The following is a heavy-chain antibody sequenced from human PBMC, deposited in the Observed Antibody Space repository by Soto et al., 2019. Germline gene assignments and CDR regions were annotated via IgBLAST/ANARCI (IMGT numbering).Heavy chain of an antibody. CDR3: ARNDAPDY. Sequence: TCTVSGASISRGDYDWRWIREPPGKGLKWIGYIRYSGTTNYIPSLESRLTISVDTSKHQISLKLTSVTAAETAVDYCARNDAPDYWGEGNLATVSS. CDR1: GASISRGDYD. D-gene: IGHD1-1*01. V-gene: IGHV4-30-4*01. J-gene: IGHJ4*02. CDR2: IRYSGTT.